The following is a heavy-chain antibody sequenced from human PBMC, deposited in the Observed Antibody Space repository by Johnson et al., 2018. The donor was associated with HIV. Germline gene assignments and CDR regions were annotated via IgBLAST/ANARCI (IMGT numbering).Heavy chain of an antibody. V-gene: IGHV3-66*01. CDR3: AKTYSGSNRDAFDI. J-gene: IGHJ3*02. CDR2: IYSGGST. CDR1: GFTVSSNY. D-gene: IGHD1-26*01. Sequence: VQLVESGGGLVQPGGSLRLSCAASGFTVSSNYMSWVRQAPGKGLGWVSVIYSGGSTYYADSVKGRFTISRDNSKNTLSLQMNSLRAEDTAVYYCAKTYSGSNRDAFDIWGQGTMVTVSS.